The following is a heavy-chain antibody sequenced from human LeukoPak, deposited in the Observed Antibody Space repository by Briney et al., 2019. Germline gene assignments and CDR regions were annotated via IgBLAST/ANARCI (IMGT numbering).Heavy chain of an antibody. CDR2: IHYIGST. CDR1: GDSISSHSYF. CDR3: AKTLPYSGGWRATFDF. V-gene: IGHV4-39*01. J-gene: IGHJ4*02. D-gene: IGHD6-19*01. Sequence: SETLSLTCTVSGDSISSHSYFWGWIRQPPGKGLEWIGNIHYIGSTYYNPSLKSRVTISVDTSTNQFSLKLSSVTAADTAVYYCAKTLPYSGGWRATFDFWGQGTLVTVSS.